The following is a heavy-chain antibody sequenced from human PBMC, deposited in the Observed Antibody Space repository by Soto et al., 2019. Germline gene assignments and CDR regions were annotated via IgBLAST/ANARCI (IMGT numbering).Heavy chain of an antibody. CDR1: GGSISSYY. J-gene: IGHJ4*02. V-gene: IGHV4-59*08. D-gene: IGHD1-20*01. CDR3: ARRYGVASDY. CDR2: IYYSGST. Sequence: QVQLQESGPGLVKPSETLSLTCTVSGGSISSYYWSWIRQPPGKGLEWIGYIYYSGSTNYNPSLKSRVTISVDTSKNQFSLKLSSVTAADTAVYYCARRYGVASDYWGQGTLVTVSS.